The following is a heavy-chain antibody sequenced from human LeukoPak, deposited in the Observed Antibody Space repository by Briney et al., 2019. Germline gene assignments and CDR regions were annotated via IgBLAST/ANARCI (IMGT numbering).Heavy chain of an antibody. CDR2: ISYDGSNK. D-gene: IGHD6-19*01. CDR3: ARENKYSSGWYVTDAFDI. CDR1: GFTFSSYA. J-gene: IGHJ3*02. V-gene: IGHV3-30-3*01. Sequence: GGSLRLSCAASGFTFSSYAMHWVRQAPGKGLEWVAVISYDGSNKYYADSVKGRFTISRDNSKNTLYLQMNSLRAEDTAVYYCARENKYSSGWYVTDAFDIWGQGTMVTVSS.